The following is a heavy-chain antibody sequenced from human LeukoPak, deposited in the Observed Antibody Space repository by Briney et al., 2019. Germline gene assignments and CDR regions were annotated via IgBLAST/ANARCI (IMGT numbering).Heavy chain of an antibody. J-gene: IGHJ4*02. V-gene: IGHV1-46*01. CDR3: ARDDPDLIAVAGTLDY. Sequence: ASVKVSCKASGYTFTSYYMHWVRQAPGQGLEWMGMINPSGGSTSYAQKFQGRVTMTRDTSTSTVYMELSSLRSEDTAVYYCARDDPDLIAVAGTLDYWGQGTLVTVSS. D-gene: IGHD6-19*01. CDR1: GYTFTSYY. CDR2: INPSGGST.